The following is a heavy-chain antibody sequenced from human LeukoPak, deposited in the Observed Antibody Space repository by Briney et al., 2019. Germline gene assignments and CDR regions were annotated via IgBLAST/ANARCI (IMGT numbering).Heavy chain of an antibody. J-gene: IGHJ5*02. CDR2: MNPKSGNT. CDR1: GYTFTSYH. D-gene: IGHD6-13*01. CDR3: ARGPDSSSWYEYNWFDP. V-gene: IGHV1-8*01. Sequence: ASVKVSCKASGYTFTSYHIDWVRQAPGQGPEWMGWMNPKSGNTGYAQKFQGRVTMTRNTSISTAYMELSSLRSEDTAVYYCARGPDSSSWYEYNWFDPWGQGTLVTVSS.